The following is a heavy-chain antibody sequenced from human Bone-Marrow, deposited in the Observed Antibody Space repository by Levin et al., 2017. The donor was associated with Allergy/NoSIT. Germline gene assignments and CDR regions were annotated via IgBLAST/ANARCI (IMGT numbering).Heavy chain of an antibody. Sequence: PGGSLRLSCAASGFTFSRYTMHWVRQAPGKGLDWVALISSDGSNKYYGDSVRGRFTISRDNSRNTLYLHMNSLRTEDTAVFYCARGVANYLDYWGQGTLVTVSS. D-gene: IGHD3-3*01. CDR3: ARGVANYLDY. J-gene: IGHJ4*02. CDR1: GFTFSRYT. V-gene: IGHV3-30-3*01. CDR2: ISSDGSNK.